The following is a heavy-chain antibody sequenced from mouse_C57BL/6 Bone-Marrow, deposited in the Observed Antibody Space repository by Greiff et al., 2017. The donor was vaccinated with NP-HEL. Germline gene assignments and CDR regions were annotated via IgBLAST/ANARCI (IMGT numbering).Heavy chain of an antibody. D-gene: IGHD1-1*01. Sequence: VQVVESGAELVRPGTSVKLSCKASGYTFTSYWMHWVKQRPGQGLEWIGVIDPSDSYTNYNQKFKGKATLTVDTSSSTAYMQLSSLTSEDSAVYYCARGYGGFAYWGQGTLVTVSA. J-gene: IGHJ3*01. CDR2: IDPSDSYT. CDR1: GYTFTSYW. CDR3: ARGYGGFAY. V-gene: IGHV1-59*01.